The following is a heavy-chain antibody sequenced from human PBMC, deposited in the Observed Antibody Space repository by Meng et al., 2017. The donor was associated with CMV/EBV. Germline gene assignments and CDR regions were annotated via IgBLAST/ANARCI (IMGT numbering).Heavy chain of an antibody. V-gene: IGHV1-8*01. CDR3: ARNGLPTPFWSGLGAPNWFDP. CDR1: GYTFTSYD. Sequence: ASVKVSCKASGYTFTSYDINWVRQATGQGLEWMGWMNPNSGKTGYAQKFQGRVTMTRNTSISTAYMELSSLRSEDTAVYYCARNGLPTPFWSGLGAPNWFDPWGQGTLVTVSS. D-gene: IGHD3-3*01. J-gene: IGHJ5*02. CDR2: MNPNSGKT.